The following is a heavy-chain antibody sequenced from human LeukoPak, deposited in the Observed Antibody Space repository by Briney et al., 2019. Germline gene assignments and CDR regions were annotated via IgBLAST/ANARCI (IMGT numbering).Heavy chain of an antibody. CDR2: INPNSGGT. D-gene: IGHD6-13*01. V-gene: IGHV1-2*02. J-gene: IGHJ4*02. CDR1: GYTFTGYY. CDR3: ARDHSSWYLRQGPNFDY. Sequence: ASVKVSCKASGYTFTGYYMHWVRQAPGQGLELMGWINPNSGGTNYAQKFQGRVTMTRDTSISTAYMELSRLRSDDTAVYYCARDHSSWYLRQGPNFDYWGQGTLVTVSS.